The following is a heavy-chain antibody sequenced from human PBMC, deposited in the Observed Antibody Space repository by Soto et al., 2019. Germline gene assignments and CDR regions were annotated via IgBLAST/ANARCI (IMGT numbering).Heavy chain of an antibody. D-gene: IGHD6-19*01. CDR3: ARDRGTGQWLPLDY. Sequence: GGTLRLSCGTSGFTFSSYGMHWVRQAPGKGLEWVALIWYDGSNKYYADSVKGRFTVSRDNSKNTLYLQMNSLIAEDTAVYYCARDRGTGQWLPLDYWGQGALVTVSS. CDR1: GFTFSSYG. J-gene: IGHJ4*02. V-gene: IGHV3-33*01. CDR2: IWYDGSNK.